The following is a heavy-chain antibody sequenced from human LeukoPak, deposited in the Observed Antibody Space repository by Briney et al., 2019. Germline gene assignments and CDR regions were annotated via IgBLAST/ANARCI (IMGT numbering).Heavy chain of an antibody. V-gene: IGHV3-53*01. CDR1: GFTVSSNY. J-gene: IGHJ4*02. D-gene: IGHD6-19*01. Sequence: GGSLRLSCAASGFTVSSNYMSWVRQAPGKGLEWVSVIYSGGSTYYADSVKGRFTISRDNSKNTLYLQMNSLRAEDTAVYYCAREGIREYSSGYHFDYWGQGTLVTVSS. CDR3: AREGIREYSSGYHFDY. CDR2: IYSGGST.